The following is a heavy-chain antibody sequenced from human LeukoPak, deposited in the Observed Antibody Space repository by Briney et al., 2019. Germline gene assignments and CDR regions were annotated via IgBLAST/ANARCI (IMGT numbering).Heavy chain of an antibody. V-gene: IGHV5-51*01. CDR3: ARRDYGGKHFDY. CDR1: VYPFTSYG. D-gene: IGHD4-23*01. CDR2: IYSVVFDT. Sequence: GEPLNTPFKGLVYPFTSYGIGGARQLPGKGLGWMGIIYSVVFDTRNSPSFQGQVTISADKSISTAYLQWSSLRASDTAMYYCARRDYGGKHFDYWGQGTLVTVSS. J-gene: IGHJ4*02.